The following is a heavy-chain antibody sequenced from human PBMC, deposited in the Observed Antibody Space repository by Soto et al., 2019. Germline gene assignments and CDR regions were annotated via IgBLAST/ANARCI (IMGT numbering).Heavy chain of an antibody. D-gene: IGHD3-10*01. CDR3: ARDWGSGSYYNGPNDY. CDR1: GFTFSSYA. CDR2: ISYDGSKV. V-gene: IGHV3-30*04. Sequence: QVQLVESGGGVVQPGTSLRLSCAASGFTFSSYAMHWVRQAPGKGLEWVAVISYDGSKVYYGDSVKGRFTISRDNYKKTLYLQMNSLRTEDTAVYFCARDWGSGSYYNGPNDYWGQGTLVTVSS. J-gene: IGHJ4*02.